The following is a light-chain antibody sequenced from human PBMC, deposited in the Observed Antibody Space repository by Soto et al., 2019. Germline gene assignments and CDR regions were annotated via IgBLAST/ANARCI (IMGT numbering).Light chain of an antibody. CDR3: QQYGNSPVT. Sequence: EIVLTQSPGTLSLSPGERATLSCRASQSVSSSYLAWYQQKPGQAPRLLIYGASTRPTGIPDRFSGSGSGTAFTLTIRRLEPEDLTVYYCQQYGNSPVTFGGGTKVEIK. J-gene: IGKJ4*01. CDR2: GAS. CDR1: QSVSSSY. V-gene: IGKV3-20*01.